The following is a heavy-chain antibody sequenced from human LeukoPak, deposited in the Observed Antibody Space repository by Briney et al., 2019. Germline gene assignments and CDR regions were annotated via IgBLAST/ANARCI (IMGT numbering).Heavy chain of an antibody. V-gene: IGHV4-30-4*08. CDR2: IYYSGST. D-gene: IGHD3-3*01. CDR1: GGSISRADYY. Sequence: PSQTLSLTCTVSGGSISRADYYWSWIRQPPGKGLEWIGYIYYSGSTYYNPSLKSRATMSIDTSKNQFSLKLSSVTAADTAVYYCARDSDFWSGYYYFDYWGQGTLVTVSS. J-gene: IGHJ4*02. CDR3: ARDSDFWSGYYYFDY.